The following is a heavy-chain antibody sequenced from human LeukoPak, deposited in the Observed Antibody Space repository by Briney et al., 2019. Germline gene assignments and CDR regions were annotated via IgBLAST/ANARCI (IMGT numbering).Heavy chain of an antibody. V-gene: IGHV4-61*02. CDR3: ARGSNLAVAGFDY. CDR1: GGSVFSGGYY. CDR2: IYTSGST. Sequence: PSETLSLTCTVSGGSVFSGGYYWSWIRQPAGKGLEWIGRIYTSGSTNYNPSLKSRVTMSVDTSKNQSSLKLSSVTAADTAVYYCARGSNLAVAGFDYWGQGTLVTVSS. D-gene: IGHD6-19*01. J-gene: IGHJ4*02.